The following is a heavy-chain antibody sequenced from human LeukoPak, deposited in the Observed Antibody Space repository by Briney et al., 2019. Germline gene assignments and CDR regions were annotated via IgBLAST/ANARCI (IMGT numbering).Heavy chain of an antibody. CDR1: GYTFTSYG. D-gene: IGHD4-11*01. V-gene: IGHV1-18*01. CDR3: ARFHTVTTTDPFDY. CDR2: ISAYNGNT. J-gene: IGHJ4*02. Sequence: ASVKVSCKASGYTFTSYGISWVRQAPGQGLEWMGWISAYNGNTNYAQKLQGRVTMTTDTSTSTAYMELRSLRSDDTAVYYCARFHTVTTTDPFDYWGQGTLVTVSS.